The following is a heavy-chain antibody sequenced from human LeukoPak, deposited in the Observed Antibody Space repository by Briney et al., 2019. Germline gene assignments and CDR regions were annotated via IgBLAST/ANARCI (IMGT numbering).Heavy chain of an antibody. D-gene: IGHD3-10*01. V-gene: IGHV3-20*01. Sequence: PGGSLRLSCAASGFTFDDYGMSWVRQAPGKGLEWVSGINWNGGSTGYADSVKGRFTISRDNAKNSLYLQMSSLRAEDTALYHCASLYYGSGDAGGYWGQGTLVTVSS. CDR2: INWNGGST. CDR3: ASLYYGSGDAGGY. CDR1: GFTFDDYG. J-gene: IGHJ4*02.